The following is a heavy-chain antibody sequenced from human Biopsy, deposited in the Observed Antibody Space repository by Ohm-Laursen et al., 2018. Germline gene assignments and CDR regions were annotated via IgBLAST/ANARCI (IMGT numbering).Heavy chain of an antibody. CDR3: ARDRGYYSDRTVPGYFDL. V-gene: IGHV4-59*01. Sequence: SQTLSPTCTVSGDSISSYYWSWIRQPPEKGLQWIGYVYYTGSTDYNPSLQSRVTISVDTSKNHFSLRLRSVTPADTAIYYCARDRGYYSDRTVPGYFDLWGRGTLVTVSS. CDR1: GDSISSYY. J-gene: IGHJ2*01. D-gene: IGHD3-22*01. CDR2: VYYTGST.